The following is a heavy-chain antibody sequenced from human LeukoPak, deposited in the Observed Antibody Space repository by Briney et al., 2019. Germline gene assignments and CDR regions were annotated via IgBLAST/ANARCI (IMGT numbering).Heavy chain of an antibody. D-gene: IGHD2-2*01. CDR1: GFTFTTYG. V-gene: IGHV3-33*01. Sequence: PGGSLRLSCAASGFTFTTYGMHWVRQAPGKGLEWVAVIWNDGTNTYYADSVKGRFTISRDNSKNMLYLQMNSLRAEDTAVYYCARGLYCASTSCYFGGGNYYYYMDVWGKGTTVTVS. J-gene: IGHJ6*03. CDR3: ARGLYCASTSCYFGGGNYYYYMDV. CDR2: IWNDGTNT.